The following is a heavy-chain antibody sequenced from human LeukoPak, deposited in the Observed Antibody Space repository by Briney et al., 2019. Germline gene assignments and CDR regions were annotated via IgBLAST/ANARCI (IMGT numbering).Heavy chain of an antibody. Sequence: GGSLRLSCAASGFTFKLYWMHWVRHVPGKGPVWVARINDDGSDTVYADSVRGRFTISRDDAKDMLVLQMNSLRGEDTAVYHCVRGGPSTWFWGQGTLVTVSS. J-gene: IGHJ4*02. CDR2: INDDGSDT. D-gene: IGHD3-22*01. V-gene: IGHV3-74*01. CDR3: VRGGPSTWF. CDR1: GFTFKLYW.